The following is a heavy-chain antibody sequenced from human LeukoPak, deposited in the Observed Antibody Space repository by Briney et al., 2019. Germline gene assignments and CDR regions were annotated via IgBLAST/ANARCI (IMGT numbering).Heavy chain of an antibody. V-gene: IGHV1-46*01. J-gene: IGHJ6*03. CDR2: INPSGGST. D-gene: IGHD2-2*01. CDR1: EYTFTSYY. Sequence: ASVKVSCKASEYTFTSYYMHWVRQAPGQGLEWMGIINPSGGSTSYAQKFQGRVSMTRDMSTSTVYMELSSLRSEDTAVYYCASGRPQYQLLLLSYYYYYMDVWGKGTTVTVSS. CDR3: ASGRPQYQLLLLSYYYYYMDV.